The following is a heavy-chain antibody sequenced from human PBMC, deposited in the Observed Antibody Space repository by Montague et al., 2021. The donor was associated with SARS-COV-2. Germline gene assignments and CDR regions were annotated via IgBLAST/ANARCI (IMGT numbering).Heavy chain of an antibody. CDR3: VKEGSQIQLWLHPGDSGLDV. Sequence: SLRLSCAASGFSFESYAMSWVRQAPGRGLEWVSAIAGSGDSTGDTTYYADSVRGRFTVSRDNSKNTLYLQMNSLRAEDTAVYYCVKEGSQIQLWLHPGDSGLDVWGQGTTVSVSS. CDR2: IAGSGDSTGDTT. J-gene: IGHJ6*02. CDR1: GFSFESYA. V-gene: IGHV3-23*01. D-gene: IGHD5-18*01.